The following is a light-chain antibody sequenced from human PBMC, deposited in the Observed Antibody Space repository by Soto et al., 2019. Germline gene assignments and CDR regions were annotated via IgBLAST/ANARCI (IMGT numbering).Light chain of an antibody. CDR1: SSDVGAYDF. CDR3: SSYTTTRSVL. J-gene: IGLJ2*01. Sequence: QSVLTQPASVSGSPGQSIAISCTGTSSDVGAYDFVSWYQQHPGKAPKVMIYDVNHRPSGVSDRFSGPKSGNTASLTISGLQAEDEADYFCSSYTTTRSVLFGGGTKLTVL. CDR2: DVN. V-gene: IGLV2-14*01.